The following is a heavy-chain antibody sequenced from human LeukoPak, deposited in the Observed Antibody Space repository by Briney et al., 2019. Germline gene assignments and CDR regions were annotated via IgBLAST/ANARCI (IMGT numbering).Heavy chain of an antibody. CDR2: INPSGGST. CDR3: ARVSVAGFNWFDP. Sequence: ASVKVSCKASGYTFTSFYMHWVRQAPGQGLEWMGIINPSGGSTSYAQKFQGRVTMTRDTSTSTVYMELSSLRSEDAAVYYCARVSVAGFNWFDPWGQGTLVTVSS. D-gene: IGHD6-19*01. CDR1: GYTFTSFY. V-gene: IGHV1-46*01. J-gene: IGHJ5*02.